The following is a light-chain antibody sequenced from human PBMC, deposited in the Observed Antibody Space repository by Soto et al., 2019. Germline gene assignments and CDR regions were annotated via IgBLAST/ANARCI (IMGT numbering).Light chain of an antibody. V-gene: IGLV2-8*01. CDR2: EVN. CDR3: NAYAGSSNV. Sequence: QSVLTEPPSASGSPGESVSISCTGISSDVGGYNYVSWDQQHPGKAPKLMIYEVNKRPSGVPDRFSGSKSGNTASLTVSGLEAEDEADYYCNAYAGSSNVFGTGTKVTVL. CDR1: SSDVGGYNY. J-gene: IGLJ1*01.